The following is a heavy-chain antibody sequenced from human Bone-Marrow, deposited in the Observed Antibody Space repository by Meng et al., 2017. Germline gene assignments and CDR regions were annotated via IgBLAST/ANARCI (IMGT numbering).Heavy chain of an antibody. CDR3: LGSGSGWLKDAFDI. D-gene: IGHD6-19*01. V-gene: IGHV3-30*07. CDR2: ISYDGSNK. Sequence: GESLKISCAASGFTFSSYAMHWVRQAPGKGLEWVAVISYDGSNKYYADSVKGRFTISRDNSKNTLYLQMNSLRAEDTAVYYCLGSGSGWLKDAFDIWGQGTMVTVSS. J-gene: IGHJ3*02. CDR1: GFTFSSYA.